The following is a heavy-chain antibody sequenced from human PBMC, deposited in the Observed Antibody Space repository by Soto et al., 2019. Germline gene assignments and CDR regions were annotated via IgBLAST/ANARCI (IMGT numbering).Heavy chain of an antibody. V-gene: IGHV1-69*01. CDR1: GGTFSSYA. J-gene: IGHJ5*02. CDR3: ARDRGIVVVPAAKNWGNWFDP. D-gene: IGHD2-2*01. CDR2: IIPIFGTA. Sequence: QVQLVQSGAEVKKPGSSVKVSCKASGGTFSSYAISWVRQAPGQGLEWMGGIIPIFGTANYAQKFQGRVTITADESTSTAYMELSSLRSEDTAVYYCARDRGIVVVPAAKNWGNWFDPWGQGTLVTVSS.